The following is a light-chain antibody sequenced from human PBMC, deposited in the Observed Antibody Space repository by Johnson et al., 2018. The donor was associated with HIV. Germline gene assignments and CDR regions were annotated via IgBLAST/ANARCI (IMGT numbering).Light chain of an antibody. Sequence: QLVLTQPPSVSAAPGQKVTISCSGSNSNIGNNYVSWYQQLPGTAPKLLIYENNKLPSGIPDRFSGSKSGASATLDITGLPTGDEADYYCGTWDSSLSAGVFGTGTKVTVL. CDR3: GTWDSSLSAGV. CDR1: NSNIGNNY. CDR2: ENN. V-gene: IGLV1-51*02. J-gene: IGLJ1*01.